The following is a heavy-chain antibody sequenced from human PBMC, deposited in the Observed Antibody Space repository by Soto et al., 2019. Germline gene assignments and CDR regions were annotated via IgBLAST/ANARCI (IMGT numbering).Heavy chain of an antibody. V-gene: IGHV1-8*01. Sequence: QVQLVQSGAEVKKPGASVKVSCKASGYTFTSYDINWVRQATGPGLEWMGWMNPNSGNTGYAQKFQGRVTMTRNTSISTAYMELSSLRSEDTAVYYCARAAKHDYSNDYAFDIWGQGTMVTVSS. CDR3: ARAAKHDYSNDYAFDI. CDR2: MNPNSGNT. J-gene: IGHJ3*02. CDR1: GYTFTSYD. D-gene: IGHD4-4*01.